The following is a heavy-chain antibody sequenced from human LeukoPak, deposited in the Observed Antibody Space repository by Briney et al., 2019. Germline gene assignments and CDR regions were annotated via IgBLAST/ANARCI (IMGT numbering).Heavy chain of an antibody. CDR2: INPNSGGT. D-gene: IGHD1-26*01. CDR1: GYTFTGYY. V-gene: IGHV1-2*02. CDR3: ARDMVVGWERADAFDI. J-gene: IGHJ3*02. Sequence: ASVKVSCKASGYTFTGYYMHWVRQAPGQGLEWMGWINPNSGGTNYAQKFQGRVTMTRDTSISTAYMELSRLRSDDTAVYYCARDMVVGWERADAFDIWGQGTMVTVSS.